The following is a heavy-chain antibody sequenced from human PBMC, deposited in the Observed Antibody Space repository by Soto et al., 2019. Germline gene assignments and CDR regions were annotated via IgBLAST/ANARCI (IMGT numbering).Heavy chain of an antibody. CDR2: IYYSGST. Sequence: SETLSLTCTVSGGSISSSSYYWGWIRQPPGKGLEWIGSIYYSGSTYYNPSLKSRVTISVDTSKNQFSLKLSSVTAADTAVYYCARLDSSGWHPMDYWGQGTLVTVSS. CDR3: ARLDSSGWHPMDY. D-gene: IGHD6-19*01. V-gene: IGHV4-39*01. J-gene: IGHJ4*02. CDR1: GGSISSSSYY.